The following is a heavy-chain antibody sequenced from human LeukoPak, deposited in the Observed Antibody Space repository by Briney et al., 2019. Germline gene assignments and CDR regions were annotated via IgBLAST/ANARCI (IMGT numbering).Heavy chain of an antibody. V-gene: IGHV4-39*07. D-gene: IGHD2-15*01. CDR1: GGSISSSSYY. CDR2: IYYSGST. J-gene: IGHJ4*02. Sequence: SETLSLTCTVSGGSISSSSYYWGWIRQPPGKGLEWIGSIYYSGSTNYNPSLKSRVTISVDTSKNQFSLKLSSVTAAGTAVYYCARVSCSGGSCYSDYWGQGTLVTVSS. CDR3: ARVSCSGGSCYSDY.